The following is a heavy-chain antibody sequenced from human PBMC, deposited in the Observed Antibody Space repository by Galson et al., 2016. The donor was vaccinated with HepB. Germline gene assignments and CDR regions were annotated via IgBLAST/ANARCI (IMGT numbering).Heavy chain of an antibody. Sequence: PALVKPTQTLTLTCTFSGFSLSTSGMCVSWIRQPPGKALEWLALIDWDDDKYYSTSLKTRLTISKDTSKNQVVLTMTNMDPVDTATYYCARSEDIVVVPAATGGGAFDIWGQGTMVTVSS. CDR1: GFSLSTSGMC. V-gene: IGHV2-70*01. J-gene: IGHJ3*02. CDR3: ARSEDIVVVPAATGGGAFDI. CDR2: IDWDDDK. D-gene: IGHD2-2*01.